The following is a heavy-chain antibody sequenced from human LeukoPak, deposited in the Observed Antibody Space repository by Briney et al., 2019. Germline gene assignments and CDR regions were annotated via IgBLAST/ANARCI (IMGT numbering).Heavy chain of an antibody. CDR2: IYYSGST. V-gene: IGHV4-59*01. CDR3: ARALGSLNWFDP. D-gene: IGHD1-26*01. CDR1: GGSISSYY. Sequence: SETLSLTCTVSGGSISSYYWSWIRQPPGKGLEWIGYIYYSGSTNYNPSLKSRVTISVDTSRNQFSLKLSSVTAADTAVYYCARALGSLNWFDPWGQGTLVTVSS. J-gene: IGHJ5*02.